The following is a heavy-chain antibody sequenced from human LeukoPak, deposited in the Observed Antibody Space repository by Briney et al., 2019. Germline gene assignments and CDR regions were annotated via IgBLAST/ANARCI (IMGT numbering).Heavy chain of an antibody. CDR3: ARRRGVILVVGPFDL. CDR2: INWNGGGT. D-gene: IGHD3-22*01. V-gene: IGHV3-20*04. CDR1: GFTFEDYG. Sequence: GGSLRLSCAASGFTFEDYGMNWVRQAPGKGLEWVSGINWNGGGTGYADSVKGRFSISRDNAKNSLYLQMNSLRAEDTALYYCARRRGVILVVGPFDLWGQGTLVSVSS. J-gene: IGHJ4*02.